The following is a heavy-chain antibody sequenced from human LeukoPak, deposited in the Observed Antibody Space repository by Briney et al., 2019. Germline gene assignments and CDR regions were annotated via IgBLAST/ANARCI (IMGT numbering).Heavy chain of an antibody. Sequence: GGSLRLSCAASGFTFSSYAMSWVRQAPGKGLDWVSAISGSGGSTYYADSVKGRFTISRDNSKNTLYLQMNSLRAEDTAVYYCARDREWVLGAAGTSYYYYGMDVWGQGTTVTVSS. D-gene: IGHD6-13*01. CDR1: GFTFSSYA. V-gene: IGHV3-23*01. J-gene: IGHJ6*02. CDR2: ISGSGGST. CDR3: ARDREWVLGAAGTSYYYYGMDV.